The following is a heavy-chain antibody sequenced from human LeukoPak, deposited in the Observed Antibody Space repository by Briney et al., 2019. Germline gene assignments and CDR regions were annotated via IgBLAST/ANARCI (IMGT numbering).Heavy chain of an antibody. D-gene: IGHD1-26*01. V-gene: IGHV3-48*02. CDR2: ISSSSSTI. CDR1: GFTFSSYS. J-gene: IGHJ6*02. Sequence: GGSLRLSCAASGFTFSSYSMNWVRQAPGKGLEWVSYISSSSSTIYYADSVKGRLTISRDNAKNSLYLQMNSLRDEDTAVYYCARVLSGSYLPIYYYGMDVWGQGTTVTVSS. CDR3: ARVLSGSYLPIYYYGMDV.